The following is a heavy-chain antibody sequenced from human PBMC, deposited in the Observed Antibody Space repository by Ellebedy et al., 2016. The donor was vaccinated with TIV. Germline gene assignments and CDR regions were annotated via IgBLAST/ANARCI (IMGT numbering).Heavy chain of an antibody. J-gene: IGHJ6*02. V-gene: IGHV4-59*01. CDR2: IYYSGST. CDR3: AGVMDV. Sequence: MPSETLSLTCTVSGGSISSYYWSWIRQPPGKGLEWIGYIYYSGSTNYNPSLKSRVTISVDTSKNQFSLKLSSVTAADTAVYYCAGVMDVWGQGTTVTVSS. CDR1: GGSISSYY.